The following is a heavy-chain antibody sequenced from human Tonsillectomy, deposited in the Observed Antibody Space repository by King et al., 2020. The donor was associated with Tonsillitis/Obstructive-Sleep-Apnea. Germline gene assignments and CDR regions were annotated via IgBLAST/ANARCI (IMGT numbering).Heavy chain of an antibody. CDR3: ARVGILLGYYYYYYMDV. V-gene: IGHV3-21*01. CDR1: GFTFSSYS. D-gene: IGHD2-15*01. CDR2: ISSSSSYI. Sequence: VQLVESGGGLVKPGGSLRLSCAASGFTFSSYSMNWVRQAPGKGLEWVSSISSSSSYIYYADSVKGRFTISRDNAKNSLYLQMNSLRAEDTAVYYCARVGILLGYYYYYYMDVWGKGTTVTVSS. J-gene: IGHJ6*03.